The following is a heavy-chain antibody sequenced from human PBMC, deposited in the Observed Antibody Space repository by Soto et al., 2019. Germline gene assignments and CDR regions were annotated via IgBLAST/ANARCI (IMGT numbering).Heavy chain of an antibody. CDR3: ARGRTDFWSGYYPTSRSYYYYYGMDV. V-gene: IGHV1-8*01. J-gene: IGHJ6*02. D-gene: IGHD3-3*01. CDR2: MNPNSGNT. CDR1: GYTFTSYD. Sequence: AAVKVSCKASGYTFTSYDINWVRRATGQGLEWMGWMNPNSGNTGYAQKFQGRVTMTRNTSISTAYMELSSLRSEDTAVYYCARGRTDFWSGYYPTSRSYYYYYGMDVWGQGTTVTVSS.